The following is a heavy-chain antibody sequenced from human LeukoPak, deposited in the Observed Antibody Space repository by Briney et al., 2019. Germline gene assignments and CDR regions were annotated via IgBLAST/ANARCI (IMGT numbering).Heavy chain of an antibody. J-gene: IGHJ6*03. CDR1: GGSISSYY. Sequence: SETLSLTCTVSGGSISSYYWSWIRQPAGKGLEWIGRIYTSGSTNYNPSLKSRVTMSVDTSKNQFSLKLSSVTAADTAVYYCARNGYMVRGVKYYYYYVDVWGKGTTVTVSS. V-gene: IGHV4-4*07. D-gene: IGHD3-10*01. CDR3: ARNGYMVRGVKYYYYYVDV. CDR2: IYTSGST.